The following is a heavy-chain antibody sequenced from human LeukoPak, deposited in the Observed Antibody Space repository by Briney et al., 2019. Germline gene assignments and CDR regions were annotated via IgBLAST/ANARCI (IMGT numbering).Heavy chain of an antibody. CDR3: ARDSGDWTVDY. CDR1: GGSISSYY. J-gene: IGHJ4*02. V-gene: IGHV4-59*12. D-gene: IGHD2-21*02. Sequence: SETLSLTCSVSGGSISSYYWSWIRQPPGKGLEWIGYIYYSGSTNYNPSLKSRVTISVDTSKNQFSLILSSVTAADTAVYYCARDSGDWTVDYWGQGTLVTVSS. CDR2: IYYSGST.